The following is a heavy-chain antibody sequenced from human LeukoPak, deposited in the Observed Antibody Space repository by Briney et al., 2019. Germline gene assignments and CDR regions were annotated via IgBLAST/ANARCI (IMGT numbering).Heavy chain of an antibody. CDR1: RYTFTGYH. J-gene: IGHJ4*02. Sequence: ASVKVSCKPSRYTFTGYHMHWVRQAPGQGLEWMGWINPNSGGTNYAQKFQGRVTMTRDTSISTAYMELSSLRSDDTAVYYCARVTVTTPPYWGQGTLVTVSS. D-gene: IGHD4-11*01. CDR2: INPNSGGT. CDR3: ARVTVTTPPY. V-gene: IGHV1-2*02.